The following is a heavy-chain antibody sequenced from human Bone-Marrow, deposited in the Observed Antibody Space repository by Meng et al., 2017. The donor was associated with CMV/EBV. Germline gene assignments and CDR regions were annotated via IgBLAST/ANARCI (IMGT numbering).Heavy chain of an antibody. CDR1: GGSISSGGYY. D-gene: IGHD1-14*01. Sequence: SETLSLTCTVSGGSISSGGYYWSWIRQHPGKGLEWIGYIYYSGSTYYNPSLKSRVTISVDTSKNQFSLKLSSVTAADTAVYYCARGGRRRGLDDWGPGTLVNVSS. V-gene: IGHV4-31*03. CDR3: ARGGRRRGLDD. J-gene: IGHJ4*02. CDR2: IYYSGST.